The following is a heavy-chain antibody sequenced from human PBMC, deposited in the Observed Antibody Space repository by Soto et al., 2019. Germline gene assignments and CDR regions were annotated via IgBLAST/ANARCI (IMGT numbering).Heavy chain of an antibody. CDR2: IWYDGSNK. J-gene: IGHJ5*02. Sequence: GGSLRLSCAASGFTFSSYGMHWVRQAPGKGLEWVAVIWYDGSNKYYADSVKGRFTISRDNSKNTLYLQMNSLRAEDTAVYYCARAFRTGTPKNRPWFDPWGQGTLVTVSS. V-gene: IGHV3-33*01. CDR3: ARAFRTGTPKNRPWFDP. CDR1: GFTFSSYG. D-gene: IGHD1-1*01.